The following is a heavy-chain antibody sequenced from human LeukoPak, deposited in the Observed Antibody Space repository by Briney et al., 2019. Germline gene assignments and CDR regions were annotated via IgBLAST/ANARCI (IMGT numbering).Heavy chain of an antibody. Sequence: ASVKVSCKASGYTFRSYGISWVRQAPGQGLEWMGWISPYSGSTNYPQKLQGRVTVTTDTSTSTAYTERRSLRSDDTAVYFCARALREYSSSWFSDFWGQGTLVTVSS. CDR3: ARALREYSSSWFSDF. CDR1: GYTFRSYG. J-gene: IGHJ4*02. V-gene: IGHV1-18*01. CDR2: ISPYSGST. D-gene: IGHD6-13*01.